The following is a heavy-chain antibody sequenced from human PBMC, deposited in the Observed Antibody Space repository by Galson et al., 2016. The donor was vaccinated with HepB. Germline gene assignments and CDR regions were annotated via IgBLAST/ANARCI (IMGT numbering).Heavy chain of an antibody. D-gene: IGHD6-13*01. Sequence: SLRLSCAASGFILTNNYMNWVRQAPGKGLEWVSVIYSGGSTYYADSVKGRFTMSRDESKKMLYPQMNNLRAEDTALYYCVRGTLGYLDHWGQGTPVTVSS. CDR2: IYSGGST. CDR3: VRGTLGYLDH. V-gene: IGHV3-53*01. CDR1: GFILTNNY. J-gene: IGHJ4*02.